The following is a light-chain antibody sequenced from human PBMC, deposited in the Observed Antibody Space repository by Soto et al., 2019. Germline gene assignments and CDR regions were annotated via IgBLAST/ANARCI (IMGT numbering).Light chain of an antibody. J-gene: IGKJ1*01. CDR2: GAS. CDR3: QQYNNWPRT. CDR1: QSVSSN. Sequence: EIVMTQSPATLSVSPGERATLSCRASQSVSSNLAWYPQKPGQAPRLLIYGASTRAPGIPARFSGSGSGTEFTLTISSLQSGDFAVYYCQQYNNWPRTFGQGTKVDLK. V-gene: IGKV3-15*01.